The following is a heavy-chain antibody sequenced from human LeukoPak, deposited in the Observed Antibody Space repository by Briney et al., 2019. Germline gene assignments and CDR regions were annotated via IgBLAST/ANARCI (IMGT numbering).Heavy chain of an antibody. CDR2: ITSNSGSI. V-gene: IGHV3-21*01. CDR3: AIDGNPNGPSSFDS. J-gene: IGHJ4*02. Sequence: PGGSLRLSCVFSGFTFSIYSMIWARQAPGKGLEWVSSITSNSGSIKYADSVKGRFTISRDNAKNSLYLQMNSLRAEDTALYYCAIDGNPNGPSSFDSWGQGALVIVSS. D-gene: IGHD4-23*01. CDR1: GFTFSIYS.